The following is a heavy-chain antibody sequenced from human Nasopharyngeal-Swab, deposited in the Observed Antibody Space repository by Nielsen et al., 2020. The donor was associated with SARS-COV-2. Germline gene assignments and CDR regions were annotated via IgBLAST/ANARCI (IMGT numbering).Heavy chain of an antibody. Sequence: ASVKVSCKASGYTFTSYAMNWVRQAPGQGLEWMGWINTNTGNPTYAQGFTGRFVFSLDTSVSTAYLQISRLKAEDTAVYYCAKDLAAVYYDGSDYDYWGQGTLVTVSS. CDR3: AKDLAAVYYDGSDYDY. D-gene: IGHD3-22*01. CDR1: GYTFTSYA. CDR2: INTNTGNP. J-gene: IGHJ4*02. V-gene: IGHV7-4-1*02.